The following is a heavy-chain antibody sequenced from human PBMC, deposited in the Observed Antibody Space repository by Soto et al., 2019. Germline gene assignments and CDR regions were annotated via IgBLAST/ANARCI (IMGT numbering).Heavy chain of an antibody. D-gene: IGHD2-15*01. Sequence: QVQLVESGGGVVQPGRSLRLSCAASGFTFSSYGMHWVRQAPGKGLEWVAVISYDGSNKYYADSVKGRFTISRDNSKNTLYLQMNSLRAEDTAVYYCAKDQGSGGVGWFDPWVQGTLVTVSS. CDR2: ISYDGSNK. CDR3: AKDQGSGGVGWFDP. J-gene: IGHJ5*02. V-gene: IGHV3-30*18. CDR1: GFTFSSYG.